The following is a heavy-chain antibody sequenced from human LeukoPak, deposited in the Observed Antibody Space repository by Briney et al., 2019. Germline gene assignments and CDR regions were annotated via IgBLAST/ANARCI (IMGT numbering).Heavy chain of an antibody. CDR3: ARDPGGNYFDF. D-gene: IGHD1-1*01. J-gene: IGHJ4*02. CDR1: GFTVSTNY. V-gene: IGHV3-53*01. CDR2: IYSGGNT. Sequence: GGSLRLSCAASGFTVSTNYMSWVRQAPGRGLEWVSVIYSGGNTYYADSVKGRFTISRDNSKNTLYLQMNSLRAEDTAVYYCARDPGGNYFDFWGQGTLVTVSS.